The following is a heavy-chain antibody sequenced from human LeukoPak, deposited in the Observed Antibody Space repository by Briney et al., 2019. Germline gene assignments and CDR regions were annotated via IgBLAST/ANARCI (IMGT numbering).Heavy chain of an antibody. CDR3: ARDGWVEMATITYPFDY. D-gene: IGHD5-24*01. CDR2: ISAYNGNT. V-gene: IGHV1-18*01. CDR1: GYTFTSYG. J-gene: IGHJ4*02. Sequence: ASVKVSCKASGYTFTSYGISWVRQAPGQGLEWMGWISAYNGNTNYAQKLQGRVTMTTDTSTSTAYMKLRSLRSDDTAVYYCARDGWVEMATITYPFDYWGQGTLVTVSS.